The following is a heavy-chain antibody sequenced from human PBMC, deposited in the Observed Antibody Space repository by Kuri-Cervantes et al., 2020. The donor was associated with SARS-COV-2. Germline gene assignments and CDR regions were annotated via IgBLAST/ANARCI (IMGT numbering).Heavy chain of an antibody. D-gene: IGHD3-22*01. J-gene: IGHJ5*02. Sequence: SETLSLTCGVSGGTITSDGYSWSWIRQPPGKGLEFIGFIHASGSAYYNPSLQSRVTISVDRSKTQFSLTVTSVTAADTAVYYCARVAGCVGSSCYYTNWFDHWGHGTLVTVSS. CDR1: GGTITSDGYS. V-gene: IGHV4-30-2*01. CDR3: ARVAGCVGSSCYYTNWFDH. CDR2: IHASGSA.